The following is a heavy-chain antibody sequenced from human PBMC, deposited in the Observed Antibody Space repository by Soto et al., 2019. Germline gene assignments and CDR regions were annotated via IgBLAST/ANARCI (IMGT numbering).Heavy chain of an antibody. D-gene: IGHD6-19*01. Sequence: QVQLVESGGGVVQPGRSLRLSCAASGFTFSSYGMHWVRQAPGKGLEWVAVIWYDGSNKYYADSVKGRFTISRDNSKNTLYLQMNSLRAEDTAVYYCARDRREVAVAGTLLYWGQGTLVTVSS. J-gene: IGHJ4*02. V-gene: IGHV3-33*01. CDR3: ARDRREVAVAGTLLY. CDR2: IWYDGSNK. CDR1: GFTFSSYG.